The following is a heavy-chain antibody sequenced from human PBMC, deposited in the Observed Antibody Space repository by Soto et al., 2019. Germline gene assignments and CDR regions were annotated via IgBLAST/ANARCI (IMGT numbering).Heavy chain of an antibody. V-gene: IGHV4-39*07. J-gene: IGHJ5*02. CDR2: IYYSGNI. D-gene: IGHD6-13*01. CDR1: GGPISSSSYY. Sequence: SETLSLTCTVSGGPISSSSYYWGWIRQPPGKGLEWIGSIYYSGNINYNPSLKSRVTISVDTSKNQFSLKLSSVTAADTAVYYCARGSPLSGYSSSWYWFDPWGQG. CDR3: ARGSPLSGYSSSWYWFDP.